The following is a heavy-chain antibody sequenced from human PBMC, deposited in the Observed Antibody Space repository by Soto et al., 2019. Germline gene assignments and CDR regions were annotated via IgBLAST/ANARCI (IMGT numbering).Heavy chain of an antibody. Sequence: EVQLLESGGGLVQPGGSLRLSCVASGFTFGTVAMTWVRQAPGKGLEWVSSIAIASFDSYYAPSVKGRFTTSRDDSKNTLYLQMQSLRADDTAVYYCAKARSSRYLSGLYFDFWGPGSLVTVSS. J-gene: IGHJ4*02. D-gene: IGHD3-9*01. V-gene: IGHV3-23*01. CDR3: AKARSSRYLSGLYFDF. CDR1: GFTFGTVA. CDR2: IAIASFDS.